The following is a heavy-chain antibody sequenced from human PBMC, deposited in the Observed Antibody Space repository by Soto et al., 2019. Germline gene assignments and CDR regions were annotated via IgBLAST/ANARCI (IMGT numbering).Heavy chain of an antibody. Sequence: ASVKVSCKASGYTFTSYGISWVRQAPGQGLEWMGWISAYNGNTNYAQKLQGRVTMTTDTSTSTAYMELRGLRSDDTAVYYCARGGRYCSSTSCYQNDFWSGYYDVPFDYWGQGTLVTVSS. V-gene: IGHV1-18*01. J-gene: IGHJ4*02. CDR3: ARGGRYCSSTSCYQNDFWSGYYDVPFDY. CDR2: ISAYNGNT. CDR1: GYTFTSYG. D-gene: IGHD2-2*01.